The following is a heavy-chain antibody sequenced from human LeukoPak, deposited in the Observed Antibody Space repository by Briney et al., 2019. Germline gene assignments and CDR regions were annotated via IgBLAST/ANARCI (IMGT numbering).Heavy chain of an antibody. CDR1: GGSISSSSYY. J-gene: IGHJ4*02. Sequence: PSETLSLTCTVSGGSISSSSYYWGWIRQPPGKGLEWIGSIYYSGSTYYNPSLKSRVTISVDTSKNQFSLKLSSVTAADTAVYYCASEHLWFGEPYLDYWGQGTLVTVSS. D-gene: IGHD3-10*01. CDR2: IYYSGST. CDR3: ASEHLWFGEPYLDY. V-gene: IGHV4-39*01.